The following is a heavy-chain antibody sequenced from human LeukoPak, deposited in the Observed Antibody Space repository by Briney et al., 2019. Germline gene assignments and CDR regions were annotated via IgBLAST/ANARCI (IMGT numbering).Heavy chain of an antibody. CDR1: GFTFSSYW. V-gene: IGHV3-7*03. Sequence: GGSLRLSCAASGFTFSSYWMSWVRQAPGKGLEWVANIKQDGSEKYYVDSVKGRFTISRDNSKNTLYLQMNTLRAEDTAIYYCAKDKPYSSGWRGDSDYWGQGTLVTVSS. CDR2: IKQDGSEK. CDR3: AKDKPYSSGWRGDSDY. J-gene: IGHJ4*02. D-gene: IGHD6-19*01.